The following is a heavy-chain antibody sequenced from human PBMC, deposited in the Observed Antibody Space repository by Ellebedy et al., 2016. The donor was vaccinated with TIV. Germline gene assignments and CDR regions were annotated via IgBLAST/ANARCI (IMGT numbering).Heavy chain of an antibody. J-gene: IGHJ4*02. CDR1: GYTFTSYG. CDR2: IIPIFGTA. D-gene: IGHD1-26*01. CDR3: ATLSGSYDRRPFDY. V-gene: IGHV1-69*13. Sequence: SVKVSXXASGYTFTSYGISWVRQAPGQGLEWMGGIIPIFGTANYAQKFQGRVTITADESTSTAYMELSSLRSEDTAVYYCATLSGSYDRRPFDYWGQGTLVTVSS.